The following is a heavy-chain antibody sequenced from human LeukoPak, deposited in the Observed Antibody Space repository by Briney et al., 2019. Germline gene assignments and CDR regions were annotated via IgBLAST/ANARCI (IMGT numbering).Heavy chain of an antibody. CDR1: GFTFSSYG. Sequence: GRSLRLSCAASGFTFSSYGMHWVRQAPGKGLEWVAVISYDGSNKYYADSLKGRFTISRDNSKNTLYLQMNSLRAEDTAVYYSAKALTSSGWFDYWGQGTLVTVSS. J-gene: IGHJ4*02. D-gene: IGHD6-19*01. CDR3: AKALTSSGWFDY. CDR2: ISYDGSNK. V-gene: IGHV3-30*18.